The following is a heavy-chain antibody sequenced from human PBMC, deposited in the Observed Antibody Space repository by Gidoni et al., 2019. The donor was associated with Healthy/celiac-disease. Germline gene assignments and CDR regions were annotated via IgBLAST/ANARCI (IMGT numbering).Heavy chain of an antibody. CDR3: AKGPYYYDSSGYYWGDY. CDR1: GFTFDGCA. D-gene: IGHD3-22*01. V-gene: IGHV3-9*01. J-gene: IGHJ4*02. Sequence: EVQLVESGGGLVQPGRSLRLSCAASGFTFDGCAMHWVRHAPGKGLECVSGISWNSGSIGYADAVKGRFTISRDNAKNSLYLQMNSLRAEDTALYYCAKGPYYYDSSGYYWGDYWGQGTLVTVSS. CDR2: ISWNSGSI.